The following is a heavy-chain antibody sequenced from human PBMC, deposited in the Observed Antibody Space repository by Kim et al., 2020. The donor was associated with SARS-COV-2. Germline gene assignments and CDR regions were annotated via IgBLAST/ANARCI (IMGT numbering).Heavy chain of an antibody. CDR2: ISYDGSNK. V-gene: IGHV3-30*04. J-gene: IGHJ6*02. D-gene: IGHD4-17*01. CDR3: ARDIYGDYDYGMDV. CDR1: GFTFSSYA. Sequence: GGSLRLSCAASGFTFSSYAMHWVRQAPGKGLEWVAVISYDGSNKYYADSVKGRFTISRDNSKNTLYLQMNSLRAEDTAVYYCARDIYGDYDYGMDVWGQGTTVTVSS.